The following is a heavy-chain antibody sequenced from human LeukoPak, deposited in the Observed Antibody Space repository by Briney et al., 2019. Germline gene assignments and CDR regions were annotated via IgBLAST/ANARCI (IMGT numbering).Heavy chain of an antibody. CDR3: ARDQTKWEPLRRRDYYYMDV. CDR2: IKQDGSEK. J-gene: IGHJ6*03. CDR1: GFTFNSYW. D-gene: IGHD1-26*01. Sequence: GGSLRLSCAASGFTFNSYWMSWVRQAPGKGLEWVANIKQDGSEKYYVDSVKGRFTISRDNAKNSLYLQMNSLRAEDTAVHYCARDQTKWEPLRRRDYYYMDVWGKGTTVTVSS. V-gene: IGHV3-7*01.